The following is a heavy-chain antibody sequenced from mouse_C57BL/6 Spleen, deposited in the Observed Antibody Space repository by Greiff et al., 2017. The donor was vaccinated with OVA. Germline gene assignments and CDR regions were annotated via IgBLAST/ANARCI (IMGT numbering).Heavy chain of an antibody. CDR1: GFNIKDDY. CDR3: TTRPYGSSFYFDY. CDR2: IDPENGDT. D-gene: IGHD1-1*01. Sequence: VQLKESGAELVRPGASVRLSCTASGFNIKDDYMHWVKQRPEQGLEWIGWIDPENGDTEYASKFQGKATITADTSSNTAYLQLSSLTSEDTAVYYCTTRPYGSSFYFDYWGQGTTLTVSS. J-gene: IGHJ2*01. V-gene: IGHV14-4*01.